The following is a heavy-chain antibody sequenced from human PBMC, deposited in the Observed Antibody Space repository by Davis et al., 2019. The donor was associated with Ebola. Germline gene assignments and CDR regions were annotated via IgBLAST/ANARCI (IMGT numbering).Heavy chain of an antibody. CDR3: ATEVEYSRISAKLDV. D-gene: IGHD6-6*01. CDR2: FKSKTDGGTI. J-gene: IGHJ6*04. Sequence: PGGSLRLSCAASGFTFSDAWMSWVRQAPGRGLEWVGRFKSKTDGGTIDYAAPVKGRFTISRDDSKNTLYLQMNSLKTEDTAVYYCATEVEYSRISAKLDVWGKGTTVTVSS. V-gene: IGHV3-15*01. CDR1: GFTFSDAW.